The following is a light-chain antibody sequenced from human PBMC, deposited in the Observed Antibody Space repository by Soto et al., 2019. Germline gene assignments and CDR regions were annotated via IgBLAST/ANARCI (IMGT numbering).Light chain of an antibody. J-gene: IGKJ1*01. CDR1: QRVSSSN. Sequence: IVLTQSPGTLSLSPAERAALSCRASQRVSSSNLAWYQQKPGQAPRLLIYGASSMATGIPDRFSGSWSGTDFPLTISRLESYDFAVYYCQQYGSTPRPFGQGTKVEIK. V-gene: IGKV3-20*01. CDR2: GAS. CDR3: QQYGSTPRP.